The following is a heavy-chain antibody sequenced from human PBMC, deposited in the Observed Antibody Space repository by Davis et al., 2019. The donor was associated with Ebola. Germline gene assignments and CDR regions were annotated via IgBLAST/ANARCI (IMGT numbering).Heavy chain of an antibody. CDR3: VRDPGVLRFLEWSAYYNMDI. CDR1: GFTLSNYW. J-gene: IGHJ6*02. Sequence: GESLKISCAASGFTLSNYWTYWVRQVPGKGLMWVSRIDSDGSNRKYADSVKGRFTISRDNAKNTLYLQMNSLTADDTAVYYCVRDPGVLRFLEWSAYYNMDIWGQGTTVTVSS. V-gene: IGHV3-74*01. D-gene: IGHD3-3*01. CDR2: IDSDGSNR.